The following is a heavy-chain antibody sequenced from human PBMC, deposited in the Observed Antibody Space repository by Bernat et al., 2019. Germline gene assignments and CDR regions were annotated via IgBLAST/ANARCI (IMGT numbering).Heavy chain of an antibody. Sequence: EVQLLESGGGLVQPGGSLRLSCAASGFTFSSYAMSWVRQAPGKGLEWVSAISGSGGSTYYADSVKGRFTIYRDNSKNTLYLQMNSLRAEDTAVYYCVPLAIKVGCSGGSCYQLFDYWGQGTLITVSS. D-gene: IGHD2-15*01. V-gene: IGHV3-23*01. CDR1: GFTFSSYA. CDR2: ISGSGGST. CDR3: VPLAIKVGCSGGSCYQLFDY. J-gene: IGHJ4*02.